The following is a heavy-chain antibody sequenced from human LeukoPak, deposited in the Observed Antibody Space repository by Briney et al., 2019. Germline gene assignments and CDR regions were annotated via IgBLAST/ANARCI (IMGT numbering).Heavy chain of an antibody. J-gene: IGHJ4*02. CDR2: ISEDGGST. CDR3: VKDLRWLGFDY. D-gene: IGHD6-19*01. CDR1: GFXFDDYT. V-gene: IGHV3-43*02. Sequence: GGSLRLSCAASGFXFDDYTIHWVRQAPGKGLEWVSFISEDGGSTYYADSVKGRFTISRDNTKNSLYLQMNSLRTEDTALYYCVKDLRWLGFDYWGQGTLVTVSS.